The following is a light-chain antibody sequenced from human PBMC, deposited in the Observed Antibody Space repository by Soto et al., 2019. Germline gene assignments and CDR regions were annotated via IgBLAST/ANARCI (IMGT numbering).Light chain of an antibody. CDR1: QSVSTNY. V-gene: IGKV3-20*01. CDR3: QQYGSSPPT. J-gene: IGKJ1*01. Sequence: EIVLTQSPGTLSLSPGERATLSCRASQSVSTNYLAWYQRKPGQAPRLLIYGASSRATDIPDRFSGSGSGTDLTLTITRLKPEDFAVYYCQQYGSSPPTFGQGTKVEIK. CDR2: GAS.